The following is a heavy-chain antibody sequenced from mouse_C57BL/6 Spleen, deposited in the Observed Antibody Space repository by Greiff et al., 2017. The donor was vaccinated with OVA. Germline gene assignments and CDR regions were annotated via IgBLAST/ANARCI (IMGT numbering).Heavy chain of an antibody. Sequence: EVKLQESGPELVKPGASVKISCKASGYSFTDYNMNWVKQSNGKSLEWIGVINPNYGTTSYNQKFKGKATLTVDQSSSTAYMQLNSLTSEDSAVYYCARYSKGHYYAMDYWGQGTSVTVSS. CDR2: INPNYGTT. CDR3: ARYSKGHYYAMDY. CDR1: GYSFTDYN. D-gene: IGHD2-5*01. J-gene: IGHJ4*01. V-gene: IGHV1-39*01.